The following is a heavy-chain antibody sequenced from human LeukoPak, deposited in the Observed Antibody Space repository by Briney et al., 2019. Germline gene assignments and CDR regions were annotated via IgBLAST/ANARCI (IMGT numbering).Heavy chain of an antibody. CDR3: ARSGPYSSGWHYYYYGMDV. J-gene: IGHJ6*02. V-gene: IGHV4-34*01. D-gene: IGHD6-19*01. CDR2: INHSGST. Sequence: SETLSLTCAVYGGSFSGYYWSWIRQPPGKGLEWIGEINHSGSTNYNPSLKSRVTISVDTSKNQFSLKLSSVTAADTAVYYCARSGPYSSGWHYYYYGMDVWGQGTTVTVSS. CDR1: GGSFSGYY.